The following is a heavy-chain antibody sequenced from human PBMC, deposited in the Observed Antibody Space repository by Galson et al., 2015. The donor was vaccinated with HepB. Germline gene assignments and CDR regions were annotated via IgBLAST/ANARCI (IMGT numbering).Heavy chain of an antibody. D-gene: IGHD5-24*01. Sequence: SLRLSCAASGFTFRGSGIHWVRQASGKGLEWVGRIRSKGNDYATAYAASVKGRFTISRDDSKNTAYLQMNSLESEDTAVYYCTRAPDGYYYLYMDLWGKGTTVTVSS. CDR2: IRSKGNDYAT. CDR1: GFTFRGSG. J-gene: IGHJ6*03. CDR3: TRAPDGYYYLYMDL. V-gene: IGHV3-73*01.